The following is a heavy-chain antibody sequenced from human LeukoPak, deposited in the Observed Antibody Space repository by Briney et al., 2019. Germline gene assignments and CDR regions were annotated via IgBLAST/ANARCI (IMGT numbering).Heavy chain of an antibody. J-gene: IGHJ4*02. CDR1: GGSFSGYY. CDR2: INHSGST. CDR3: AGGLPYIAVAGTNFDY. Sequence: PSETLSLTCAVYGGSFSGYYWSWIRQPPGKGLEWIGEINHSGSTNYNPSLKSRVTISVDTSKNQFSLKLSSVTAADTAVYYCAGGLPYIAVAGTNFDYWGQGTLVTVSS. V-gene: IGHV4-34*01. D-gene: IGHD6-19*01.